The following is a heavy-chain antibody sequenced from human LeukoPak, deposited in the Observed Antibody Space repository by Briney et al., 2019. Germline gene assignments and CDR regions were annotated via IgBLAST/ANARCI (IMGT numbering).Heavy chain of an antibody. D-gene: IGHD5-18*01. CDR1: GYSFANSW. Sequence: GESLKISCKGSGYSFANSWIGWVRQMPGRGLEWVGLISPDDSDIRYSPSFQGQVTISADKSISTAYLQWSSLKASDTAMYYCARHIGYSAWNPDYWGQGTLVTVSS. CDR3: ARHIGYSAWNPDY. J-gene: IGHJ4*02. CDR2: ISPDDSDI. V-gene: IGHV5-51*01.